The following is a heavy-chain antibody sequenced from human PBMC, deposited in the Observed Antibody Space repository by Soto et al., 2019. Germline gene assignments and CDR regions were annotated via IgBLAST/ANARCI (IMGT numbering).Heavy chain of an antibody. J-gene: IGHJ4*02. CDR1: GGSISSGGYS. D-gene: IGHD3-22*01. CDR3: ARENDREFDY. V-gene: IGHV4-30-2*01. Sequence: SETLSLTCAVSGGSISSGGYSWSRIRQPPGKGLEWIGYIYHSGSTYYNPSLKSRVTISVDRSKNQFSLKLSSVTAADPAVYYCARENDREFDYWGQGTLVTVSS. CDR2: IYHSGST.